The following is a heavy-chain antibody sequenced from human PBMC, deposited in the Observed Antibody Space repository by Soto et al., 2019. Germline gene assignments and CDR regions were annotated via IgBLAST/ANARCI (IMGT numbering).Heavy chain of an antibody. Sequence: GGSLRLSCAASGFTFSSYWMSWVRQAPGKGLEWVANIKQDGSEKYYVDSVKGRFTISRDNAKNSLYLQMNSPRAEDTAVYYCARDPEELAAADDAFDIWGQGTMVTVSS. CDR2: IKQDGSEK. CDR3: ARDPEELAAADDAFDI. D-gene: IGHD6-13*01. CDR1: GFTFSSYW. J-gene: IGHJ3*02. V-gene: IGHV3-7*03.